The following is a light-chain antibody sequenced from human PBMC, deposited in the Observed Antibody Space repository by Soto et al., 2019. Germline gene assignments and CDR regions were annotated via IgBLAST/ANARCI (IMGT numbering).Light chain of an antibody. CDR3: QKYNSAPPYT. Sequence: DIQMTQSPSSLSASVGDRVTITCRASQGISNYLAWYQQKPGKVPKLLIYAASTLQSGVPSRFSGSGSGTDVTLTISSLQPEDVATYYCQKYNSAPPYTFGQGTKVEIK. V-gene: IGKV1-27*01. J-gene: IGKJ1*01. CDR2: AAS. CDR1: QGISNY.